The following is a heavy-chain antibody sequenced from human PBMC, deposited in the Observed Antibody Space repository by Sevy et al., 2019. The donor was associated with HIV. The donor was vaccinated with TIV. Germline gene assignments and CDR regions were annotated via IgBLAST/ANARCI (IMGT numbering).Heavy chain of an antibody. CDR2: IYPGDSDT. CDR3: AGIGGYYDSSGYGDAFDI. V-gene: IGHV5-51*01. Sequence: GESLKISCKGSGYSFTSYWIGWVRQMPGKGLEWMGIIYPGDSDTRYSPSFQGQVTISADKSISTAYLQWSSLKASDTAMYYCAGIGGYYDSSGYGDAFDIWGQGTMVTVSS. D-gene: IGHD3-22*01. CDR1: GYSFTSYW. J-gene: IGHJ3*02.